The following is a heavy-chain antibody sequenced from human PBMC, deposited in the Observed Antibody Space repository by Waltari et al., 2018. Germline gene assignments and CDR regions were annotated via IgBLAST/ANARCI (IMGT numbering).Heavy chain of an antibody. V-gene: IGHV1-2*02. D-gene: IGHD1-26*01. CDR2: INPNSGGK. CDR3: ARDLVVGSGDY. Sequence: QVHLVQSGAEVKKPGASVKVSCKASGYTFTGYQIHWVRQAPGQGLEWMGWINPNSGGKNYAQNCQGRVTITRDTSIRTAYMELSRLRSDDTAMYYCARDLVVGSGDYWGQGTLVTVSS. CDR1: GYTFTGYQ. J-gene: IGHJ4*02.